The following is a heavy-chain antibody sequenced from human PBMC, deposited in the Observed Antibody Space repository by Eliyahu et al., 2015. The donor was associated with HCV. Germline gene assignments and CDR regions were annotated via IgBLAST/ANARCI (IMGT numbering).Heavy chain of an antibody. J-gene: IGHJ4*02. CDR2: VRRKASGGTT. D-gene: IGHD3-22*01. Sequence: EVQLVESGGDLVQPGRSLXLSCXGXGFPXGDXAMSWFRQAPGMGLEWVGFVRRKASGGTTEYAASVKGRFTISRDDSESIAFLQMNSLKTEDTAVYYCTRAPSDSSGFPLDQWGQGTLVTVSS. CDR3: TRAPSDSSGFPLDQ. CDR1: GFPXGDXA. V-gene: IGHV3-49*03.